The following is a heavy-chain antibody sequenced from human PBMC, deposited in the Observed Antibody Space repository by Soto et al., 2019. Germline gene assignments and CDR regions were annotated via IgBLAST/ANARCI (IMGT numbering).Heavy chain of an antibody. D-gene: IGHD4-17*01. CDR3: ARDLSQTTGDAFDI. CDR2: IIPIFGTA. V-gene: IGHV1-69*13. J-gene: IGHJ3*02. CDR1: GGTFSSYS. Sequence: SVKVSCKASGGTFSSYSISWVLQAPGQGLEWMGGIIPIFGTANYAQKFQGRVTITADESTSTAYMELSSLRSEDTAVYYCARDLSQTTGDAFDIWGQGTMVTVSS.